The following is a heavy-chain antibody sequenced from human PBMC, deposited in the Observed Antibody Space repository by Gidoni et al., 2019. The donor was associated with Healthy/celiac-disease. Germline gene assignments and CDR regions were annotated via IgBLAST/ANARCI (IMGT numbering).Heavy chain of an antibody. J-gene: IGHJ4*02. CDR1: GSTFSSFA. D-gene: IGHD6-19*01. CDR2: IIPIFGTA. CDR3: ARAETVAGHFDY. V-gene: IGHV1-69*01. Sequence: QVQLVQPGAEVQKPGSSVKVFCTAFGSTFSSFAISWVRQAPGQGLEWMGGIIPIFGTANYAQKFKGRVTITADESTSTAYMELSSLRSEDTAVYYCARAETVAGHFDYWGQGTLVTVSS.